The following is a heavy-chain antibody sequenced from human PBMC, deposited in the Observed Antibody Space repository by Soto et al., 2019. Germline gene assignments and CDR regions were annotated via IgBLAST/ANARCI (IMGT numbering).Heavy chain of an antibody. J-gene: IGHJ4*02. CDR3: ARVAY. D-gene: IGHD2-2*01. Sequence: PGGSLRLSCEDSGFPFSRVSMNRVRQVPGKGLEWVASITSASSETWYADSVNGRFIISRXKPQNSRVFQMNPLRPEEWAIYYFARVAYGGQGTKVTASS. CDR1: GFPFSRVS. V-gene: IGHV3-21*04. CDR2: ITSASSET.